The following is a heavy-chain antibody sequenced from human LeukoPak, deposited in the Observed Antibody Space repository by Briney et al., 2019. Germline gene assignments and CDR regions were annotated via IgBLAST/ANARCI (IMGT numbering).Heavy chain of an antibody. D-gene: IGHD5-18*01. Sequence: PGRSPRLSCAASGFTFSSYGMHWVRQAPGKGLEWVAVIWYDGSNKYYADSVKGRFTISRDNSKNTLYLQMNSLRAEDTAVYYCARDSDTAMVDYWGQGTLVTVSS. CDR1: GFTFSSYG. J-gene: IGHJ4*02. V-gene: IGHV3-33*01. CDR3: ARDSDTAMVDY. CDR2: IWYDGSNK.